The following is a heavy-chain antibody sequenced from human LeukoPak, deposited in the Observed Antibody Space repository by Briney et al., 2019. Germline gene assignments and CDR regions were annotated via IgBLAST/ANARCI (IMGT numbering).Heavy chain of an antibody. D-gene: IGHD6-6*01. CDR1: GGTFSSYA. J-gene: IGHJ6*03. V-gene: IGHV1-69*05. CDR2: IIPIYGTA. CDR3: ACNHLSSSYPYYYYYMDV. Sequence: SVKVSCKASGGTFSSYAISWVRQAPGQGLEWMGGIIPIYGTANYAQKFQGRVTITTDESTSTAYMELSSLRSEDTAVYYCACNHLSSSYPYYYYYMDVWGKGTTVTVSS.